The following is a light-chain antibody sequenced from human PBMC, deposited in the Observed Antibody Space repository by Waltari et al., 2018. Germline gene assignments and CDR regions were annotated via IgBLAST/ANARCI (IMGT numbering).Light chain of an antibody. CDR2: GAS. CDR1: QTINNNF. Sequence: IVLTQSPDTLSLSPGQRATLSCRASQTINNNFLAWYQQNPGQAPRPLIHGASSRATGFPDRFSGSGSGTDFTLTISRLEPEDVAVYYCQQYDGSILTFGGGTKVEI. J-gene: IGKJ4*01. CDR3: QQYDGSILT. V-gene: IGKV3-20*01.